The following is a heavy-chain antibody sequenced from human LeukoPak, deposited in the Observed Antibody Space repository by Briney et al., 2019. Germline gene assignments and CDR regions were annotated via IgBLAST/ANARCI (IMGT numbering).Heavy chain of an antibody. Sequence: GGSLRLSCAASGFTFSSYSMNWVRQAPGKGLEWVSSISSSSSYIYYADSVKGRFTISRDNAKNSLYLQMNSLRAEDTAVYYCARAALGGVIVIPGYNWFDPWGQGTLVTVSS. CDR2: ISSSSSYI. V-gene: IGHV3-21*01. CDR1: GFTFSSYS. J-gene: IGHJ5*02. CDR3: ARAALGGVIVIPGYNWFDP. D-gene: IGHD3-16*02.